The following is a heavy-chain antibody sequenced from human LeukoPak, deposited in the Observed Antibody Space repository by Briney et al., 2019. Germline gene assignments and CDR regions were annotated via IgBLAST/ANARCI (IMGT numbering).Heavy chain of an antibody. CDR1: GFTFSGSA. CDR3: TRPNTYYYGLDAFDI. V-gene: IGHV3-73*01. D-gene: IGHD3-10*01. CDR2: IRSKANSYAT. J-gene: IGHJ3*02. Sequence: GGSLKLSSAASGFTFSGSAMHWVRQASGKGLEWVGRIRSKANSYATAYAASVKGRFTISRDDSKNTAYLQMNSLKTEDTAVYYCTRPNTYYYGLDAFDIWGQGTMVTVSS.